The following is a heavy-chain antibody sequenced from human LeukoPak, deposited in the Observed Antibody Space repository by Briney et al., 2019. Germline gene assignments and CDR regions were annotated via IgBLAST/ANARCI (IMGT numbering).Heavy chain of an antibody. CDR3: ARLSRAVADY. Sequence: SETLSLTCTVSGGSISKSSYYWAWIRQSPGKGLEWIGSSYPSGSTYYNPSLKSRVTISVDTSKNQFSLKLTSVTAADTAVCYCARLSRAVADYWGQGTLVTVSP. D-gene: IGHD6-19*01. J-gene: IGHJ4*02. CDR1: GGSISKSSYY. CDR2: SYPSGST. V-gene: IGHV4-39*01.